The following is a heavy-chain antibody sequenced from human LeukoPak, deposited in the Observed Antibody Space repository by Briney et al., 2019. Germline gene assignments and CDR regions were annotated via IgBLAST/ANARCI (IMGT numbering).Heavy chain of an antibody. D-gene: IGHD3-22*01. CDR3: ARGGRNYYDTSGYS. Sequence: PGGSLRLSCAASGFTFSSYWMAWVRQAPGKGLEWVANIKQDGSDKYYVDSVKGRFTISRDNAKNSLYLQMNSLRAEDTAVYYCARGGRNYYDTSGYSWGQGTLVTVSS. CDR1: GFTFSSYW. V-gene: IGHV3-7*01. J-gene: IGHJ5*02. CDR2: IKQDGSDK.